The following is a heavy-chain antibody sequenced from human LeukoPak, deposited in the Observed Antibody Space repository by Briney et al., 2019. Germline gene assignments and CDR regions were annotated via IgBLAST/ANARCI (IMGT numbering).Heavy chain of an antibody. CDR3: ARAGYSYGQFDY. CDR2: IYSGGST. Sequence: GGSLRLSCAASGFTVSSNHMSWVRQAPGKGLEWVSVIYSGGSTYYADSVKGRFTISRDNSKNTLYLQMNSLRAEDTAVCYCARAGYSYGQFDYWGQGTLVTVSS. CDR1: GFTVSSNH. D-gene: IGHD5-18*01. J-gene: IGHJ4*02. V-gene: IGHV3-53*01.